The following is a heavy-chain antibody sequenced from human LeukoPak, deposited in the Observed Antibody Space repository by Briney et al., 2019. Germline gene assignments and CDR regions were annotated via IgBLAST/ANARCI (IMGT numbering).Heavy chain of an antibody. Sequence: GASVKVSCKASGYTFIGYYIHWVRQAPGQGLEWMGWINPNSGGTNYAQKFQGRVTMTRDTSISTAYMELSRLRSDDTALYYCARGPHWDPHFDYWGQGTLVTVSS. D-gene: IGHD7-27*01. V-gene: IGHV1-2*02. CDR1: GYTFIGYY. J-gene: IGHJ4*02. CDR3: ARGPHWDPHFDY. CDR2: INPNSGGT.